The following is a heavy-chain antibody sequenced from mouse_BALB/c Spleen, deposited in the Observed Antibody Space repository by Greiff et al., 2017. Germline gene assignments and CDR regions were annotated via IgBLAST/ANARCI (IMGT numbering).Heavy chain of an antibody. CDR3: NAYTMVTTWFAY. J-gene: IGHJ3*01. V-gene: IGHV14-4*02. D-gene: IGHD2-2*01. CDR1: GFNIKDYY. Sequence: EVQLQQSGAELVRSGASVKLSCTASGFNIKDYYMHWVKQRPEQGLEWIGWIDPENGDTEYAPKFQGKATMTADTSSNTAYLQLSSLTSEDTAVYYCNAYTMVTTWFAYWGQGTLVTVSA. CDR2: IDPENGDT.